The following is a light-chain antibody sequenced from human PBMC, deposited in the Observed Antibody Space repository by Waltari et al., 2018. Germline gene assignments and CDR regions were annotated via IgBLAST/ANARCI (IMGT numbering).Light chain of an antibody. CDR1: SSDVGDFNS. J-gene: IGLJ2*01. CDR3: SSFTTSSTLL. CDR2: DVS. V-gene: IGLV2-14*03. Sequence: QSALTQPASVSASPGESITISCTATSSDVGDFNSVSWYQQHPGKAPKFMIYDVSNRPSGVPRRFSGSKSGNTASLTISGLQAEDEAVYYCSSFTTSSTLLFGGGTKLTVL.